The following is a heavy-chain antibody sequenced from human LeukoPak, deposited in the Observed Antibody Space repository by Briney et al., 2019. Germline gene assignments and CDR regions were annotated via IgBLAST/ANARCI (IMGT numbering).Heavy chain of an antibody. D-gene: IGHD3-3*01. Sequence: SETLSLTCTVSGGSISSSSYYWGWIRQPPGKGLEWIGSIYYSGSTYYNPSLKSRVTISVDTSKNQFSLKLSSVTAADTAVYYCARPSYYDFWSGNYYYMDVWGKGTTVTVSS. CDR3: ARPSYYDFWSGNYYYMDV. J-gene: IGHJ6*03. CDR1: GGSISSSSYY. CDR2: IYYSGST. V-gene: IGHV4-39*01.